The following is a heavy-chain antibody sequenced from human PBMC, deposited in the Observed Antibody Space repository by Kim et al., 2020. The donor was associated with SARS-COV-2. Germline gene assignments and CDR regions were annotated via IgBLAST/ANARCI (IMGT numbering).Heavy chain of an antibody. Sequence: SETLSLTCTVSGGFVTSGSYYWSWIRQPPGKGLEWIGYIYYSGSTNYNPSLKSRVTISVDTSKNQFSLKLSSVTAADTAVYYCARGYAVRGIIINDYWGQGTLVTVSS. CDR2: IYYSGST. CDR3: ARGYAVRGIIINDY. CDR1: GGFVTSGSYY. D-gene: IGHD3-10*01. V-gene: IGHV4-61*01. J-gene: IGHJ4*02.